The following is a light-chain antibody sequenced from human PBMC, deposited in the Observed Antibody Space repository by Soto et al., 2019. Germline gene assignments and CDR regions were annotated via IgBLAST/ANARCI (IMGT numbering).Light chain of an antibody. J-gene: IGKJ5*01. CDR2: AAS. CDR3: QQYYSHPLT. V-gene: IGKV1-39*01. CDR1: QSISSY. Sequence: DIQMTQSPSSLSASVGDRVTITCRASQSISSYLNWYQQKPGKAPKLLIYAASSLQSGVPSRFSGSGSGTDFTLTISSLQPEDFATYYCQQYYSHPLTFGQGTRLDIK.